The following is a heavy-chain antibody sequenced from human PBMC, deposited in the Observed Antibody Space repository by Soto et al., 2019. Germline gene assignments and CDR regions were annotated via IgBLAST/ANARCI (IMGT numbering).Heavy chain of an antibody. Sequence: QVQLVQSGAEVKKPGSSVKVSCKASGGTFSNYSINWVRQAPGQGLEWMGEIIPIFGTANYAQKFQGRVTITADESTSTAYMELSSLRSEDTAVYYCARAGGRHSGGIAYWGQGTLVTVSS. CDR3: ARAGGRHSGGIAY. J-gene: IGHJ4*02. CDR2: IIPIFGTA. D-gene: IGHD1-26*01. V-gene: IGHV1-69*01. CDR1: GGTFSNYS.